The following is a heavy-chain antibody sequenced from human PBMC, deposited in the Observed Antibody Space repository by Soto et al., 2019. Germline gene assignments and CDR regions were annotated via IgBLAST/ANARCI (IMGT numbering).Heavy chain of an antibody. CDR2: IYYSGST. CDR1: GGSISSSSYY. J-gene: IGHJ4*02. CDR3: ASYDFWSGYYFCY. D-gene: IGHD3-3*01. V-gene: IGHV4-39*01. Sequence: PSETLSLTCTVSGGSISSSSYYWGWIRHPPGKGLEWIGSIYYSGSTYYNPSLKSRVTISVDTSKNQFSLKLSSVTAADTAVYYCASYDFWSGYYFCYWGQGTLVTVSS.